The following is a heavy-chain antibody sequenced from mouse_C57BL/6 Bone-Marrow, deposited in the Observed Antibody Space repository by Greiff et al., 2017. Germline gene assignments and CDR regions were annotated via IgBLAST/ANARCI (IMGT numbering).Heavy chain of an antibody. Sequence: EVKLVESGTVLARPGASVKMSCKTSGYTFTSYWMHWVKQRPGQGLEWIGAIYPGNSDTSYNQKFKGKAKLTAVTSASTAYMELSSLTNEDSAVYYCTRSDNWDEGYAMDYWGQGTSVTVSS. CDR3: TRSDNWDEGYAMDY. D-gene: IGHD4-1*01. CDR2: IYPGNSDT. CDR1: GYTFTSYW. V-gene: IGHV1-5*01. J-gene: IGHJ4*01.